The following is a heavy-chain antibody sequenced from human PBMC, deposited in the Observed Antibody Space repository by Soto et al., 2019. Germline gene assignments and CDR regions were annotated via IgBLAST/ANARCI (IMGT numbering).Heavy chain of an antibody. CDR3: ARPLRGHLYFDY. Sequence: GGSLRISCAASGFTFSSYDMHWVRQATGKGLEWVSAIGTAGDTYYPGSVKGRFTISRENAKNSLYLQMNSLRAGDTAVYYCARPLRGHLYFDYWGQGPLVTVSS. D-gene: IGHD3-10*01. J-gene: IGHJ4*02. CDR2: IGTAGDT. CDR1: GFTFSSYD. V-gene: IGHV3-13*01.